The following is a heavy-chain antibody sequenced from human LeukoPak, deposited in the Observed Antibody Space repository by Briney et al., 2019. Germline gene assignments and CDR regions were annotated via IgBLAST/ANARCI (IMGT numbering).Heavy chain of an antibody. Sequence: GGSLRLSCAASGFTFSTYAMSWVRQAPGKGLEWVSGISGSGGSTYYADSVKGRFTISRDNSKNTLYLELKSLRAEDTAVYYCAKQPAVTTFFDYWGQGTLVTVSS. CDR2: ISGSGGST. V-gene: IGHV3-23*01. D-gene: IGHD4-17*01. J-gene: IGHJ4*02. CDR1: GFTFSTYA. CDR3: AKQPAVTTFFDY.